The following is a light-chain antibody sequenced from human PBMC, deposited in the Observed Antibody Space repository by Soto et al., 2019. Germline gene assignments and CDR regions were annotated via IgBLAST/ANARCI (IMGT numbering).Light chain of an antibody. CDR2: DVS. V-gene: IGLV2-14*01. Sequence: QSALTQPASVSGSAGQSITISCTGTSSDVGGYNYVSWYQQHPGKAPKLMIYDVSNRPSGVSNRFSGSKSGNTASLTISGLQAEDEADYYCSSYTSTNVFGTGTKVTVL. CDR1: SSDVGGYNY. CDR3: SSYTSTNV. J-gene: IGLJ1*01.